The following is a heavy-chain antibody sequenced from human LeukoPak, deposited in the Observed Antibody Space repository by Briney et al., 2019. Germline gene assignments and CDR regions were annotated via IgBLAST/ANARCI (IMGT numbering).Heavy chain of an antibody. D-gene: IGHD3-22*01. CDR3: AKDPTDFDSSGQTYFDY. CDR2: ISTSGGRT. Sequence: RSGGSLRLSCAASGFTFDDYGMSWVRQAPGKGLEWVSAISTSGGRTFYADSVKGRFTISRDNSKNTLYLQMNSLKAEDTAIYYCAKDPTDFDSSGQTYFDYWGQGTLVTVSS. CDR1: GFTFDDYG. V-gene: IGHV3-23*01. J-gene: IGHJ4*02.